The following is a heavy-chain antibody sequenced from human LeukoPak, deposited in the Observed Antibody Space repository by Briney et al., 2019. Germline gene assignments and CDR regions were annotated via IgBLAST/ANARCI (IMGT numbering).Heavy chain of an antibody. J-gene: IGHJ4*02. CDR1: GFTFSNAW. CDR3: TAQQTEYDILTGYFDY. Sequence: GGSLRLSCAASGFTFSNAWMSWVRQAPGKGLDWVGRIKSKTDGGTTDYAAPVKGRFTISRDDSKNTLYLQMNSLKTEDTAVYYCTAQQTEYDILTGYFDYWGQGTLVTVSS. CDR2: IKSKTDGGTT. V-gene: IGHV3-15*01. D-gene: IGHD3-9*01.